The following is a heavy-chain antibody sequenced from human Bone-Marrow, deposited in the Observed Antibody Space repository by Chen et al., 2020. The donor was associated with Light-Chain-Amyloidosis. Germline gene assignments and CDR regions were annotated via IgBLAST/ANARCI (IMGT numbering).Heavy chain of an antibody. CDR2: IYYSGST. CDR3: ARGPSDYGDPYYYYYYMDV. J-gene: IGHJ6*03. D-gene: IGHD4-17*01. CDR1: GGSISSGGYY. Sequence: QVQLQESGPGLVKPSQTLSLTCTVSGGSISSGGYYWSWIRQHPGKGLEWIGYIYYSGSTYYNPSLKSRVTISVDTSKNQFSLKLSSVTAADTAVYYCARGPSDYGDPYYYYYYMDVWGKGPRSPSP. V-gene: IGHV4-31*03.